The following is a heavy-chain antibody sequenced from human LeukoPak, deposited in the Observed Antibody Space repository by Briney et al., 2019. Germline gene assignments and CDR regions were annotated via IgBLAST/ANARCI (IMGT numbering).Heavy chain of an antibody. D-gene: IGHD6-19*01. Sequence: SETLSLTCAVYGGSFSGYYWSWIRQPPGKGLEWIGEINHSGSTNYNPSLKSRVTISVDTSKNQFSLKLSSVTAADTAVYYCARDTRGRYSSGWYLYWGQGTLVTVSS. CDR3: ARDTRGRYSSGWYLY. V-gene: IGHV4-34*01. CDR2: INHSGST. J-gene: IGHJ4*02. CDR1: GGSFSGYY.